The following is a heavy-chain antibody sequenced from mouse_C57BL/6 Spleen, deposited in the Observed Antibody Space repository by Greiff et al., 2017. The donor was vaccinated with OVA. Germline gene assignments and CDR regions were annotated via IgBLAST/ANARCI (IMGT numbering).Heavy chain of an antibody. J-gene: IGHJ4*01. D-gene: IGHD1-1*01. CDR3: ARHDYGAMDY. Sequence: EVHLVESGGGLVQPGGSLKLSCAASGFTFSDYGMAWVRQAPRKGPEWVAFISNLAYSIYYADTVTGRFTISRENAKNTLYLEMSSLRSEDTAMYYCARHDYGAMDYWGQGTSVTVSS. CDR2: ISNLAYSI. CDR1: GFTFSDYG. V-gene: IGHV5-15*01.